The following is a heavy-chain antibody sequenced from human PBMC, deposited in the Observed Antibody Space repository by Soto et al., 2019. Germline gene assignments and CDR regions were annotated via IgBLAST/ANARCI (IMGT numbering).Heavy chain of an antibody. D-gene: IGHD6-13*01. CDR3: AKDLSSSWYPPLYYYHGMDV. CDR1: GFTFSSYA. J-gene: IGHJ6*02. V-gene: IGHV3-23*01. Sequence: GGSLRLSCAASGFTFSSYAMSWVRQAPGKGLEWVSAISGSGGSTYYADSVKGRFTISRDNSKNTLYLQMNSLRAEDTAVYYCAKDLSSSWYPPLYYYHGMDVWGQGTTVTVSS. CDR2: ISGSGGST.